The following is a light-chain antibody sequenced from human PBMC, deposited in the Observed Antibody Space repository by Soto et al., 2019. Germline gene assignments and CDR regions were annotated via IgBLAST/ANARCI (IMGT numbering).Light chain of an antibody. CDR1: QSVSSN. Sequence: EIVLTQSPATLSVSPAERATLSCRASQSVSSNLAWYQQKPGQAPRLLIYGASTRDTGIPARFSGSGSGTEFTLTISSLQSEDVEVYYCQQYNNWPITFGQGTRLEIK. J-gene: IGKJ5*01. CDR2: GAS. V-gene: IGKV3D-15*01. CDR3: QQYNNWPIT.